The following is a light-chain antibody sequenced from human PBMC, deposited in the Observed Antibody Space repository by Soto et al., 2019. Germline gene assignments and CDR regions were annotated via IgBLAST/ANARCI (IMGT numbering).Light chain of an antibody. CDR2: DVS. V-gene: IGLV2-14*01. CDR3: SSYTSSSTPRF. J-gene: IGLJ1*01. CDR1: SSDVGGYNY. Sequence: QSALTQPASVSGSPGQSITISCTGTSSDVGGYNYVSWYQQHPGKAPKLMIYDVSNRPSGISNRFSGSKSGNTASLTISGLQAEDEADYYCSSYTSSSTPRFFGTGTKLTVL.